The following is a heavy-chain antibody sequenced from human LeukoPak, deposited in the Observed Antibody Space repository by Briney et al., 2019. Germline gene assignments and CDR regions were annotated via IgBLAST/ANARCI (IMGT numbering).Heavy chain of an antibody. CDR2: INPNSGGT. Sequence: ASVTVSCKASGYTFTHYYMHWVRQAPGQGLEWMGRINPNSGGTNYAQKFQGRVTMTRDTSISTVYMELSRMRSDDTAVYYCARDEGAVTPWRQGTTVTVSS. CDR3: ARDEGAVTP. D-gene: IGHD4-23*01. J-gene: IGHJ3*01. CDR1: GYTFTHYY. V-gene: IGHV1-2*06.